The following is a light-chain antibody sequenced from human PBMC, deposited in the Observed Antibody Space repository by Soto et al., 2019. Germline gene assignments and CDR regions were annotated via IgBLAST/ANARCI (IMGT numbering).Light chain of an antibody. CDR3: QQYNKWPRT. Sequence: ETVMTQSPATLSVSPGERATVSCRASQSVSSKLAWYQQKPGQAPRLLIYGASTRATGIPARFSGSGSGTEVTLSISSLQSEDFAVYYCQQYNKWPRTFGQGTKVEIK. V-gene: IGKV3-15*01. CDR1: QSVSSK. CDR2: GAS. J-gene: IGKJ1*01.